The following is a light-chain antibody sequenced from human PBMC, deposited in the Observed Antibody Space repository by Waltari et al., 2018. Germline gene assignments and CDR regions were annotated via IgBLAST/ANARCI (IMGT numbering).Light chain of an antibody. J-gene: IGLJ3*02. Sequence: QSALTQPASVSGSPGQSITISCTGTSSDVGNYNLVSWYQQYPGKAPKVMIYDDKRRPSVVSDRFSGSKSGNTASLTISGVQAEDEADYYCCSYAGSYTWVFGGGTKLTVL. CDR3: CSYAGSYTWV. CDR2: DDK. CDR1: SSDVGNYNL. V-gene: IGLV2-23*01.